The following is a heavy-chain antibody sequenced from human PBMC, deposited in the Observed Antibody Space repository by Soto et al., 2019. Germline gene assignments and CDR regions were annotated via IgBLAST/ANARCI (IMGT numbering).Heavy chain of an antibody. J-gene: IGHJ4*02. V-gene: IGHV4-30-4*01. Sequence: QVQLQESGPGLVKPSQTLSLTCTVSGGSISSGDYYWSWIRQPPGKGLEWIGYIYYSGSTYYNPSLKSRVTISVDTSKNQFSLKLSSVTVADTAVYYCARDRNGAGNSFDYWGQGTLVTVSS. D-gene: IGHD6-19*01. CDR1: GGSISSGDYY. CDR2: IYYSGST. CDR3: ARDRNGAGNSFDY.